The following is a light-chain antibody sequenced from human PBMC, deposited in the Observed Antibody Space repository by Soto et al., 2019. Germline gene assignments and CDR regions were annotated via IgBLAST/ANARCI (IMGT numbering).Light chain of an antibody. J-gene: IGKJ2*01. CDR1: QGIRNE. CDR3: LQDHSYPRT. Sequence: AIQMTQSPSSLSASVGDRVTITCRASQGIRNELAWYQQKPGKAPHLLIYAASTLQSGVPSRISGSGSGTDFTLTISSLQPEDFATYFCLQDHSYPRTFGQGTKLEIK. CDR2: AAS. V-gene: IGKV1-6*01.